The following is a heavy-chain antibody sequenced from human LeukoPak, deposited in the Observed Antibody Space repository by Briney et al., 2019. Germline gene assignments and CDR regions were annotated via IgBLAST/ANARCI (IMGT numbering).Heavy chain of an antibody. Sequence: SVKVSCKASGGTFSSYAISWVRQAPGQGLEWMGGIIPIFGTANYAQKFQGRVTITADESTSTAYMELSSLRSEDTAVYYCVRDQRMEAAGRFDYWGQGTLVTVSS. CDR2: IIPIFGTA. D-gene: IGHD6-13*01. J-gene: IGHJ4*02. CDR3: VRDQRMEAAGRFDY. CDR1: GGTFSSYA. V-gene: IGHV1-69*01.